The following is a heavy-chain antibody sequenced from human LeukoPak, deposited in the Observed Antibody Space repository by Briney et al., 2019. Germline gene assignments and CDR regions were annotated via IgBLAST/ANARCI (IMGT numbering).Heavy chain of an antibody. Sequence: QSGGALRLSCAACRFTFSNYEMNWVRQAPGKGLEWVSYISSSGSITYNADSVKGRFTISRDNAKNSLYRQMDSLTAEDTAVYYCAREKTGDSSGWYPAVSYYYYYYGMDVWGQGTTVTVSS. V-gene: IGHV3-48*03. CDR2: ISSSGSIT. CDR3: AREKTGDSSGWYPAVSYYYYYYGMDV. CDR1: RFTFSNYE. D-gene: IGHD6-19*01. J-gene: IGHJ6*02.